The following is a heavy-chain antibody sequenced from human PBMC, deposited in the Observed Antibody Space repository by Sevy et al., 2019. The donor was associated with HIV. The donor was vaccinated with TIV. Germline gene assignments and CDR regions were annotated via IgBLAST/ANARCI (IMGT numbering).Heavy chain of an antibody. CDR2: ISYDGSNK. CDR3: AKGVGGWWGYYFDY. J-gene: IGHJ4*02. V-gene: IGHV3-30*18. D-gene: IGHD6-19*01. Sequence: GGSLRLSCAASGFTFSSYGMHWVRQAPGKGLEWVAVISYDGSNKYYAHSVKGRFTISRDNSKNTLYLQMNSLRAEDTAVYYCAKGVGGWWGYYFDYWGQGTLVTVSS. CDR1: GFTFSSYG.